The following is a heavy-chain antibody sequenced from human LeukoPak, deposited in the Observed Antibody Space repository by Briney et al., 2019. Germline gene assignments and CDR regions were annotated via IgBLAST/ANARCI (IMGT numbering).Heavy chain of an antibody. V-gene: IGHV4-59*08. Sequence: SETLSLTCTVSGGSISSYFWSWIRQPPGKGLEWIGYISYSGNTNYNPSLKSRVTMSVDTSKNQFSLTLSSVTAADTAVYYCSRHEGIAVAGTSFDYWGQGALVTVSS. CDR3: SRHEGIAVAGTSFDY. D-gene: IGHD6-19*01. J-gene: IGHJ4*02. CDR1: GGSISSYF. CDR2: ISYSGNT.